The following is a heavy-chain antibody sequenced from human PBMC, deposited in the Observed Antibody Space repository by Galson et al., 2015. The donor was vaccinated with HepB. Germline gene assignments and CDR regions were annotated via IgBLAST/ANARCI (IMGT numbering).Heavy chain of an antibody. CDR1: GLNFRTYG. V-gene: IGHV3-30*02. D-gene: IGHD4/OR15-4a*01. CDR3: ATNMVLSTFVYWFDP. CDR2: IRYDGSNQ. Sequence: SLRLSCAASGLNFRTYGMHWVRQAPGKGLEWVAFIRYDGSNQYYADSVQGRFTTSRDNSKNTLFLQMSSLRTQDTAVYYCATNMVLSTFVYWFDPWGQGTLVTVSS. J-gene: IGHJ5*02.